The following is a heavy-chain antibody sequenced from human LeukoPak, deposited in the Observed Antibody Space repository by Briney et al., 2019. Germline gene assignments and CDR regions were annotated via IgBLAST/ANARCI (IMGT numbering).Heavy chain of an antibody. CDR3: ARGQGYDFWSGYSHFDY. V-gene: IGHV4-34*01. CDR2: INHSGST. D-gene: IGHD3-3*01. CDR1: GGSFSGYY. J-gene: IGHJ4*02. Sequence: SETLSLTCAVYGGSFSGYYWSWIRQPPGKGLEWIGEINHSGSTNYSPSLKSRVTISVDTSKNQFSLKLSSVTAADTAVYYCARGQGYDFWSGYSHFDYWGQGTLVTVSS.